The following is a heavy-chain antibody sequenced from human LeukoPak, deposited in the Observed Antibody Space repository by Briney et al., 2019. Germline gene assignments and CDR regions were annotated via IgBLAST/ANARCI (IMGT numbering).Heavy chain of an antibody. CDR1: GFTFSNYA. Sequence: SGGSLRLSCAASGFTFSNYAMSWVRQAPGKGLEWVSAISGSGGSTYYADSVKGRFTISRDNSKNTLYLQMNSLRAEDTAVYYCAKDCRAGYTLLGHVAFDIWGQGTMVTVSS. J-gene: IGHJ3*02. CDR2: ISGSGGST. D-gene: IGHD3-16*02. V-gene: IGHV3-23*01. CDR3: AKDCRAGYTLLGHVAFDI.